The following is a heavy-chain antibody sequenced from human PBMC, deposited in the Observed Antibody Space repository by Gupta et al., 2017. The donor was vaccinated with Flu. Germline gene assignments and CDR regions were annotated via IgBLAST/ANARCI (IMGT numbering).Heavy chain of an antibody. J-gene: IGHJ4*02. V-gene: IGHV3-30*18. CDR3: GKEFYDLDSGIYPTPMDY. CDR2: ISYDGSKT. Sequence: QVQMVESGGGVVQPGRSLRLSCAASGFNFSSYGMHWVRRAPGKGLEWVALISYDGSKTYYVDSVKGRFTISRDNSKNTLYLQMNSLRAEDTAVFFCGKEFYDLDSGIYPTPMDYWGRGTLVTVSS. CDR1: GFNFSSYG. D-gene: IGHD1-26*01.